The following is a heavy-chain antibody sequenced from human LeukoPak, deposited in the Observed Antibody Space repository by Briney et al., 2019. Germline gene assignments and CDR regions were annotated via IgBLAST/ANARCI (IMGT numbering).Heavy chain of an antibody. D-gene: IGHD6-19*01. CDR2: INPNSGGT. J-gene: IGHJ4*02. CDR3: AREIAVAGHKTFDY. V-gene: IGHV1-2*02. Sequence: ASVKVSCKASGYTFTSYYMHWVRQAPGQGLEWMGWINPNSGGTNYAQKFQGRVTMTRDTSISTAYMELSRLRSDDTAVYYCAREIAVAGHKTFDYWGQGTLVTVSS. CDR1: GYTFTSYY.